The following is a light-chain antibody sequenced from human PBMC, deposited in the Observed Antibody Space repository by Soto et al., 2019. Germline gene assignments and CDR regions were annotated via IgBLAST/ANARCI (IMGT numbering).Light chain of an antibody. V-gene: IGKV3-20*01. Sequence: EVVLTQSPGTLSLSRGERDTLSCRASERIYSAYLGWYQQKPGQAPRLLIYGTSSRATGIPDRFSGSGSGTDFTLTISRLEPEDFAVYYCQQYGNSPITVGQGTRLEI. CDR2: GTS. CDR3: QQYGNSPIT. J-gene: IGKJ5*01. CDR1: ERIYSAY.